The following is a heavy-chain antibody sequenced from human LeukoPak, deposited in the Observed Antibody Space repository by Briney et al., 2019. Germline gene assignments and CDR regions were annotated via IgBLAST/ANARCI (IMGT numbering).Heavy chain of an antibody. Sequence: GESLTLSCAVSGFTFSSYGLRWVRQAPGKGLEWVSAISGSGGSTYYADSVKGRFTISRDNSKNTLYLQMNSLRAEDTAVYYCARDQSSSWTYYYYYMDVWGKGTTVTVSS. D-gene: IGHD6-13*01. CDR3: ARDQSSSWTYYYYYMDV. V-gene: IGHV3-23*01. CDR1: GFTFSSYG. J-gene: IGHJ6*03. CDR2: ISGSGGST.